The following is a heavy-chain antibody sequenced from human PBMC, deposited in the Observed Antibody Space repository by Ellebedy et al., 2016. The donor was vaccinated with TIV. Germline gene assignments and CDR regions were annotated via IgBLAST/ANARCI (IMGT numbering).Heavy chain of an antibody. Sequence: SETLSLTCTVSDDSISNNSWTWIRQPRGKRLEWIGNIYYSGTVNYNPSLKSRVTMSVDTSRNQFSLQLSSVTAADTAVYYCARSPYGPLSVTYRSNWFDPWGQGTLVTVSS. V-gene: IGHV4-59*01. CDR3: ARSPYGPLSVTYRSNWFDP. CDR1: DDSISNNS. J-gene: IGHJ5*02. D-gene: IGHD1-26*01. CDR2: IYYSGTV.